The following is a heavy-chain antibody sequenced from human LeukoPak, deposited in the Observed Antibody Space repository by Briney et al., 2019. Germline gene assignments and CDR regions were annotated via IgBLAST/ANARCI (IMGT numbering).Heavy chain of an antibody. Sequence: PGGSLRPSCAASGFTVSSNYMSWVRQAPGKGLEWVSVIYGGGSTYYADSVKGRFTISRDNSKNTLYLQMNSLRAEDTAVYYCARGYSSSWAFDYWGQGTLVTVSS. CDR2: IYGGGST. CDR3: ARGYSSSWAFDY. V-gene: IGHV3-53*01. J-gene: IGHJ4*02. D-gene: IGHD6-13*01. CDR1: GFTVSSNY.